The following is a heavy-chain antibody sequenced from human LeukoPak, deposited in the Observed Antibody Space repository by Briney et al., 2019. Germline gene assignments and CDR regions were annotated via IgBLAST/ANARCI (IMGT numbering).Heavy chain of an antibody. J-gene: IGHJ6*03. V-gene: IGHV4-39*07. CDR3: ARVPAASYYYYYYYMDV. CDR2: IYYSGST. Sequence: SETLSLTCTVSGGSISSSSYYWGWIRQPPGKGLEWIGSIYYSGSTYYNPSLKSRVTISVDTSKNQFSLKLSSVTTADTAVYYCARVPAASYYYYYYYMDVWGQGTTVTVSS. CDR1: GGSISSSSYY. D-gene: IGHD2-2*01.